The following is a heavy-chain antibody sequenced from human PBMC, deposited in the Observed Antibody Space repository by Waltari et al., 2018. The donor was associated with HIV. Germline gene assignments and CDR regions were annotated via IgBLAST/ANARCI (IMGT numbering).Heavy chain of an antibody. J-gene: IGHJ3*02. CDR3: ARGKGRIQLSGRRGAFDI. CDR2: MNPNRGNT. D-gene: IGHD5-18*01. V-gene: IGHV1-8*01. CDR1: GYTFTSYD. Sequence: QVQLVQSGAEVKKPGASVKVSCKASGYTFTSYDINWVRQATGQGLEWMGWMNPNRGNTGYAQKFQGRVTMTRNTSISTAYMELSSLRSEDTAVYYCARGKGRIQLSGRRGAFDIWGQGTMVTVSS.